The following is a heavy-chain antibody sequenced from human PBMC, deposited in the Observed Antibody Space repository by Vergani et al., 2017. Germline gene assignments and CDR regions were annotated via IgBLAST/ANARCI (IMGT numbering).Heavy chain of an antibody. CDR1: GGSISSGGYY. Sequence: QAQLQESGPRLVKPSQTLSLTCTVSGGSISSGGYYWSWIRQHPGKGLEWIGYIYYSGSTYYNPSLKSRVTISVDTSKNQFSLKLSSVTAADTAVYYCARRTTMVRGVLEIARYYFDYWGQGTLVTVSS. CDR3: ARRTTMVRGVLEIARYYFDY. D-gene: IGHD3-10*01. V-gene: IGHV4-31*03. J-gene: IGHJ4*02. CDR2: IYYSGST.